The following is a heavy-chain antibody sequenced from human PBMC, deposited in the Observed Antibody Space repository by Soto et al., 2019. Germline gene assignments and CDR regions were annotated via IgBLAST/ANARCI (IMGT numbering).Heavy chain of an antibody. CDR1: GGSISTRSYY. CDR2: IYYSGST. D-gene: IGHD3-22*01. J-gene: IGHJ4*02. V-gene: IGHV4-39*01. Sequence: SETLSHTSSLSGGSISTRSYYCGWILQPPGNWLEWIGSIYYSGSTYYNPSLKSRVTISVDTSKNQFSLKLSSVTAADTAVYYCARLVYDSSGYRPGWGQGTLVTVSS. CDR3: ARLVYDSSGYRPG.